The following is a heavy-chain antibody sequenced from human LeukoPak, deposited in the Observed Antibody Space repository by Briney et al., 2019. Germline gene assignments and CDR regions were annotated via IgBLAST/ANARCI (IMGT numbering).Heavy chain of an antibody. Sequence: PGGSLRLSCAASGFTFSTYSMNWVRQAPGKGLEWVSYISSSSSAIYYADSVKGRFTISRDNSKNTLYLQMNSLRAEDTAVYYCAKDPWYYWGQGTLVTVSS. J-gene: IGHJ4*02. CDR1: GFTFSTYS. CDR3: AKDPWYY. D-gene: IGHD2-8*02. V-gene: IGHV3-48*01. CDR2: ISSSSSAI.